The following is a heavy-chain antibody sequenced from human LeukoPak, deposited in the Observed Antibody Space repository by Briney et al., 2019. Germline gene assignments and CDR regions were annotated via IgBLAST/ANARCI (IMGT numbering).Heavy chain of an antibody. CDR2: IWYDGSNK. CDR3: AKGIGSAWRAGDY. CDR1: GFTFSSYG. J-gene: IGHJ4*02. V-gene: IGHV3-33*03. D-gene: IGHD6-19*01. Sequence: GGSLRLSCAASGFTFSSYGMHWVRQAPGKGLEWVAVIWYDGSNKYYADSVKGRFTISRDNPKNTLHLQMNSLRADDTAVYYCAKGIGSAWRAGDYWGQGTLVTVSS.